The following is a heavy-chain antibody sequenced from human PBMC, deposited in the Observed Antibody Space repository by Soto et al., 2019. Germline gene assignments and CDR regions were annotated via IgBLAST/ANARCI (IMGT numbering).Heavy chain of an antibody. CDR1: GFTFSSYG. V-gene: IGHV3-33*01. CDR2: IWYDGSNK. CDR3: ARERNYDFWSGPAGYYYGMDV. Sequence: GGSLRLSCAASGFTFSSYGMHWVRQAPGKGLEWVAVIWYDGSNKYYADSVKGRFTISRDNSKNTLYLQMNSLRAEDTAVYYCARERNYDFWSGPAGYYYGMDVWGQGTTVTVSS. J-gene: IGHJ6*02. D-gene: IGHD3-3*01.